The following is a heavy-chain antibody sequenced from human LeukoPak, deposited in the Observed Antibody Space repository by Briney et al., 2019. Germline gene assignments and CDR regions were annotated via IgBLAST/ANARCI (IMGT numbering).Heavy chain of an antibody. CDR3: ARVSGDSSGYTNWLDP. CDR1: GFTFTSYW. V-gene: IGHV3-74*01. J-gene: IGHJ5*02. D-gene: IGHD3-22*01. Sequence: PGGSLRLSCAASGFTFTSYWMHWVRQAPGKGLVWVSRINSDGSSTSYADSVKGRFTISRDNAKNTLYLQMNSLRAEDTAVYYCARVSGDSSGYTNWLDPWGQGTLVTVSS. CDR2: INSDGSST.